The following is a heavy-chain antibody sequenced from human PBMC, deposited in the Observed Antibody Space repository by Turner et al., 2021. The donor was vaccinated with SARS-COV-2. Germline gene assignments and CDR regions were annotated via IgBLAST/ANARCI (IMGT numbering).Heavy chain of an antibody. J-gene: IGHJ6*03. D-gene: IGHD2-8*01. CDR2: IWYDGSNK. Sequence: QVQRVESGGGVVQPGRSLRLSWAASGFTFSSYGMHWVRQAPGKWLEWVAVIWYDGSNKYYADSVKSRFTISRDNSKNTLYLQMNSLTAEDTAVYYCARDPNAGYYYMDVWGKGTTVTVSS. V-gene: IGHV3-33*01. CDR3: ARDPNAGYYYMDV. CDR1: GFTFSSYG.